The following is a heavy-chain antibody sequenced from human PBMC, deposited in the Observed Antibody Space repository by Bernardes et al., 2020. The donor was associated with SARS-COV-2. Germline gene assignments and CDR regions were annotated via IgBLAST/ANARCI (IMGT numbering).Heavy chain of an antibody. V-gene: IGHV3-23*01. CDR2: ISGSGGST. D-gene: IGHD2-15*01. CDR1: GFTFSTYA. CDR3: AKEKYSSLPLDS. J-gene: IGHJ4*02. Sequence: GGSLRLSCGASGFTFSTYAMSWVRQAPEKGLEWVSSISGSGGSTYYVDSVKGRFTISRDNSKNTLYLQMNSLRAEDTAVYYCAKEKYSSLPLDSWGQGTLVTVSS.